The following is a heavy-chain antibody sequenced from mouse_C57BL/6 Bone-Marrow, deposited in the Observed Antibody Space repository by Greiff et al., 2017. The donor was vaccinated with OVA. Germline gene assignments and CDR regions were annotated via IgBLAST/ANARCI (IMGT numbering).Heavy chain of an antibody. Sequence: VQLVESGPGLVQPSQSLSITCTASGFSLTSYCVHWVRQSPGKGLEWLGVIWRGGSTDYNAAIMSRLSITKDNSKSQVFFMMNSLQADDTAIYYCAVPNYYGCPPFSYWGQGTLVTVAA. CDR3: AVPNYYGCPPFSY. CDR2: IWRGGST. CDR1: GFSLTSYC. D-gene: IGHD1-1*01. V-gene: IGHV2-5*01. J-gene: IGHJ3*01.